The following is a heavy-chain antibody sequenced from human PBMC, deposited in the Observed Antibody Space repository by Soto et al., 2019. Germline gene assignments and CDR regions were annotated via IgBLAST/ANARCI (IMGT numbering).Heavy chain of an antibody. V-gene: IGHV3-53*01. D-gene: IGHD6-19*01. CDR1: GFTVSSNY. CDR2: IYSGGNT. CDR3: ARDRDNSGWSD. J-gene: IGHJ4*02. Sequence: GSLRLSCAASGFTVSSNYMSWVRQAPGKGLEWVSVIYSGGNTYYADSVKGRFTISRENAKNSLNLQMSTLRAEDTAVYYCARDRDNSGWSDWGQGTLVTVSS.